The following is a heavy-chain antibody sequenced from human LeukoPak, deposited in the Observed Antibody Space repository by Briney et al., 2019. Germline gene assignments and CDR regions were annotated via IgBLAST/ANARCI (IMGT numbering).Heavy chain of an antibody. V-gene: IGHV4-34*01. CDR2: INQSGGT. CDR1: GGSFSGYY. D-gene: IGHD3-9*01. J-gene: IGHJ5*02. Sequence: SETLSLTCGVYGGSFSGYYWSWIRQPPGKGLEWIGEINQSGGTNYNPSLKSQVTFSVDTSKNHFSLNLRSVTAADTAIYYCARGSLRYYDWLSWGQGTLVTVSS. CDR3: ARGSLRYYDWLS.